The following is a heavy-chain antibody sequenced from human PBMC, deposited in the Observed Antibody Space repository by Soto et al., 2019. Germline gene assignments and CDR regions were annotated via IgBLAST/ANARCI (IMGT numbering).Heavy chain of an antibody. Sequence: ASVEVSFKASGYTFTGYYMHWVRQAPGQGLEWMGWINPNSGGTNYAQKFQGWVTMTRDTSISTAYMELSRLRSDDTAVYYCARAAPTIILTDHDAFDIWGQGTMVTVSS. V-gene: IGHV1-2*04. CDR3: ARAAPTIILTDHDAFDI. CDR2: INPNSGGT. CDR1: GYTFTGYY. J-gene: IGHJ3*02. D-gene: IGHD3-9*01.